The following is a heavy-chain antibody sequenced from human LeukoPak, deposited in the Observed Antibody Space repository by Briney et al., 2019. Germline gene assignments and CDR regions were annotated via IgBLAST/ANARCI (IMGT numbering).Heavy chain of an antibody. CDR3: AEGTAIQLRAEYFQH. CDR1: GGTFSSYA. V-gene: IGHV1-69*13. D-gene: IGHD2-21*02. CDR2: IIPTFGTA. J-gene: IGHJ1*01. Sequence: SVKVSCKASGGTFSSYAISWVRQAPGQGLEWMGGIIPTFGTANYAQKFQGRVTITADESTSTAYMELSSLRSEDTAVYYCAEGTAIQLRAEYFQHWGQGTLVTVSS.